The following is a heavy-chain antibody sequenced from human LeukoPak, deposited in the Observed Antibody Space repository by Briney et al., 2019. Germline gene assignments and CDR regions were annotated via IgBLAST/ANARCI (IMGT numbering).Heavy chain of an antibody. CDR3: ARDLTRLDAFDI. CDR2: ISSSSSYI. V-gene: IGHV3-21*01. CDR1: GFTFSSYS. J-gene: IGHJ3*02. Sequence: PGGSLRLSCAASGFTFSSYSMNWVRQAPGKGLECVSSISSSSSYIYYADSVKGRFTISRDNAKNTLYLQMNSLRAEDTAVYYCARDLTRLDAFDIWGQGTMVTVSS.